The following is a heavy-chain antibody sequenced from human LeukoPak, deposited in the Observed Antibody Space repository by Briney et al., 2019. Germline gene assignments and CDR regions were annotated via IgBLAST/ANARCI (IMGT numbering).Heavy chain of an antibody. D-gene: IGHD2-2*01. V-gene: IGHV1-46*01. CDR1: GYTFTSYY. CDR2: INPSGGST. J-gene: IGHJ4*02. Sequence: ASVKVSCKASGYTFTSYYMHWVRQAPGQGLEWMGIINPSGGSTSYAQKFQGRVTMNRDTSTSTVYMELSSLRSEDTAVYYCARDCSSTSCYVLSGTFDYWGQGTLVTVSS. CDR3: ARDCSSTSCYVLSGTFDY.